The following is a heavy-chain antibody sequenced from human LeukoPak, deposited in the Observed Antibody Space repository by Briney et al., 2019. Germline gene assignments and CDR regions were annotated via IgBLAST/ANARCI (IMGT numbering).Heavy chain of an antibody. CDR1: GGSITSSTYY. V-gene: IGHV4-61*01. Sequence: SETLSLTCTVSGGSITSSTYYWSWIRQPPGKGLEWVGYMYYSGNTNYNPSLKSRVTISIDTSRNQFSLKLRSVTAADTAVYYCARGLAVAGQISFDPWGQGTLVIVSS. D-gene: IGHD6-19*01. CDR2: MYYSGNT. CDR3: ARGLAVAGQISFDP. J-gene: IGHJ5*02.